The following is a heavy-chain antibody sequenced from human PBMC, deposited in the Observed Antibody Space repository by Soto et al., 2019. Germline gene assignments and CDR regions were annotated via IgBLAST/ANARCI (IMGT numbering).Heavy chain of an antibody. D-gene: IGHD1-26*01. J-gene: IGHJ6*04. CDR1: GGSISSSSYY. Sequence: SETLSLTCTVSGGSISSSSYYWGWIRQPPGKGLEWIGSIYYSGSTYYNPSLKSRVTISVDTSKNQFSLKLSSVTAADTAVYYCARLRREERHLMDVWGKGTTVTVSS. CDR2: IYYSGST. V-gene: IGHV4-39*01. CDR3: ARLRREERHLMDV.